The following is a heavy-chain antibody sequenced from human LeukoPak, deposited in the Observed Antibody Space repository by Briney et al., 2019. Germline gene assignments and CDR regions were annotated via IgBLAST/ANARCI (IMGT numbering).Heavy chain of an antibody. CDR1: GYTFAGYY. D-gene: IGHD2-2*01. J-gene: IGHJ6*02. V-gene: IGHV1-2*02. Sequence: ASVKVSCKGSGYTFAGYYMHWVRQAPGQGLEWMGWINPNSGVTNYAQKFQGRVAMTRDTSISTAYMELSSLRSDDTAVYYCARDYLVPAAIYYYYGMDVWGQGTTVTVSS. CDR2: INPNSGVT. CDR3: ARDYLVPAAIYYYYGMDV.